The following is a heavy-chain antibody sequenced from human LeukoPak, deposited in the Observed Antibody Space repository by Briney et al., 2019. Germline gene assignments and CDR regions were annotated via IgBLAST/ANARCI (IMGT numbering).Heavy chain of an antibody. V-gene: IGHV1-3*01. CDR1: GYTFTSYA. D-gene: IGHD1-26*01. J-gene: IGHJ4*02. CDR2: INAGNGNT. CDR3: ARALGGSYYDY. Sequence: ASVKVSCKASGYTFTSYAMHWVRQAPGQRLEWMGWINAGNGNTKYSQKFQGRVTITRDTSAGTAHMELSSLRSEDTAVYYCARALGGSYYDYWGQGTLVTVSS.